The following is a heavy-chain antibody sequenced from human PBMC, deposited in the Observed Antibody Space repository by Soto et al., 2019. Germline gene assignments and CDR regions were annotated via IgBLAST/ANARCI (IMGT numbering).Heavy chain of an antibody. V-gene: IGHV4-4*07. Sequence: PSETLSLTCTVSGGSINTFYWSWVRQPAGKGLEWIGRIFSSGSTSFNPSLERRVAMSVDTSKNHFSLNLSSVTAADMAVYYCAREGSYSAYNFAHGIQLWSFDFWGQGALVTSP. CDR3: AREGSYSAYNFAHGIQLWSFDF. J-gene: IGHJ4*02. CDR2: IFSSGST. CDR1: GGSINTFY. D-gene: IGHD5-12*01.